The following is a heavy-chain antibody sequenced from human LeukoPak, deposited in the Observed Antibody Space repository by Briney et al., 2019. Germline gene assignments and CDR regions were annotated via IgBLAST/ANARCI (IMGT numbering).Heavy chain of an antibody. V-gene: IGHV4-38-2*02. Sequence: SETLSLTYTVSGYSISNGFYWGWIRQPPGKGLEWFGSIYHSGNTYYNPSLKSRVTISVGKSKNQFSLKLRSVTAADTAVYYCARDPRIAAASYFDFWGQGTLVTVSS. CDR1: GYSISNGFY. D-gene: IGHD6-13*01. CDR3: ARDPRIAAASYFDF. CDR2: IYHSGNT. J-gene: IGHJ4*02.